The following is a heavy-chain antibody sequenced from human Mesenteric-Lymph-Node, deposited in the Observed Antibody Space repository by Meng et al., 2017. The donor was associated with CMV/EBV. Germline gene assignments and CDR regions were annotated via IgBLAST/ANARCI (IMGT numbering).Heavy chain of an antibody. J-gene: IGHJ4*02. V-gene: IGHV3-53*05. D-gene: IGHD6-6*01. CDR3: ARAAARHYFDY. Sequence: GGSLRLSCAASGFTVSANYMSWVRQAPGKGLEWVSVIYSGGSTYYADSVKGRFTISRDNSKNTLYLQMNSLRAEDTAVYYCARAAARHYFDYWGQGTLVTVSS. CDR2: IYSGGST. CDR1: GFTVSANY.